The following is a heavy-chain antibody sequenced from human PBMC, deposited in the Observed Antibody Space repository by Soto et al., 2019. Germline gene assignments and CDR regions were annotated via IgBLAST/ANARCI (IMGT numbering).Heavy chain of an antibody. J-gene: IGHJ4*02. Sequence: TSETLALTCAGYGGSFSGYYWSWIRQPPGKGGEWIGEINHSGSTNYNPSLKSRVTISVDTSKNQFSLKLSSVTAADTAVYYCARDSPMTPYYDFWSGYHSSFDYWGQGTLVTVSS. D-gene: IGHD3-3*01. CDR3: ARDSPMTPYYDFWSGYHSSFDY. CDR2: INHSGST. V-gene: IGHV4-34*01. CDR1: GGSFSGYY.